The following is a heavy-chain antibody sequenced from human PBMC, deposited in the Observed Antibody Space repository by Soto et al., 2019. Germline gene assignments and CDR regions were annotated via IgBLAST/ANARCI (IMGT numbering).Heavy chain of an antibody. Sequence: NPSETLSLTCTVSGGSVSSYYWSWIRQSPGKGLEWIGYIYYSGSTKYKPSLKSRVTISVDTSKNQFSLKLSSVTAADTAVYYCAGTIFGVVNDNWFDPWGQGTLVTVSS. CDR3: AGTIFGVVNDNWFDP. V-gene: IGHV4-59*08. D-gene: IGHD3-3*01. J-gene: IGHJ5*02. CDR2: IYYSGST. CDR1: GGSVSSYY.